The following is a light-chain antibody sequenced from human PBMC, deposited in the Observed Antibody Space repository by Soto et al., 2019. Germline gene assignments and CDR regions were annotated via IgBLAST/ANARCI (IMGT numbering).Light chain of an antibody. CDR3: SSYTSFSTLVV. Sequence: QSVLTQPASVSGSPGQSITISCIGTTSDIGGYKFVSWYQQHPGKAPKLMIYEVSNRPSGVSNRFSGSKSGNTASLTISGLQAEDEADYYCSSYTSFSTLVVFGGGTKLTVL. CDR1: TSDIGGYKF. CDR2: EVS. V-gene: IGLV2-14*01. J-gene: IGLJ2*01.